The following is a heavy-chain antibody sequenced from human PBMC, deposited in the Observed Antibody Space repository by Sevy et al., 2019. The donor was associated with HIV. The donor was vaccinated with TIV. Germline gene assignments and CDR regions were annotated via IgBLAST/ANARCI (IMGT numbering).Heavy chain of an antibody. CDR3: ARDNDYYGSGRSYFDY. CDR2: INPNSGGT. Sequence: ASVKVSCKASGYTFTGYYMHWVRQAPGQGLEWMGWINPNSGGTNYAQKFQGRVTMTRDTSISTAYMELGRLRSDDTAVYYCARDNDYYGSGRSYFDYWGQGTLVTVSS. J-gene: IGHJ4*02. V-gene: IGHV1-2*02. D-gene: IGHD3-10*01. CDR1: GYTFTGYY.